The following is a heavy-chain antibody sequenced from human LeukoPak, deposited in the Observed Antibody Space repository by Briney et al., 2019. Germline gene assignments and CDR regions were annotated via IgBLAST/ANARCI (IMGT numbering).Heavy chain of an antibody. Sequence: GRSLRLSCAASGFTFSSYAMSWVRQAPGKGLECVSAISGSGSSTYYADSVKCRFTISRDNSKNTLYLQMNSLRAEDTAVYYCAKYYTRFLSWFDPWGQGTLVTVSS. CDR1: GFTFSSYA. CDR2: ISGSGSST. CDR3: AKYYTRFLSWFDP. V-gene: IGHV3-23*01. D-gene: IGHD3-3*01. J-gene: IGHJ5*02.